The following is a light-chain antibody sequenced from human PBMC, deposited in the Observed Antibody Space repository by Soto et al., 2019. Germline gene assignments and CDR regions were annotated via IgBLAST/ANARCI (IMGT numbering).Light chain of an antibody. J-gene: IGLJ1*01. V-gene: IGLV2-14*01. CDR2: DVS. CDR3: SSSTTVSTFV. CDR1: SGDVGGYNY. Sequence: QSVLTQPASVSGSPGQSITISCTGTSGDVGGYNYVSWYQQYPGKAPKLVIYDVSDRPSGVSNRFSGSKSGNTASLTISGLQAEDEAHYYCSSSTTVSTFVFGTGTKVTVL.